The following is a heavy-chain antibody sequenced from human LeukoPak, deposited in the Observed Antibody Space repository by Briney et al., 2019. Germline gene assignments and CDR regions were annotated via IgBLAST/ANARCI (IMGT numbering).Heavy chain of an antibody. CDR2: IIPILGIA. V-gene: IGHV1-69*02. Sequence: GSSVKVSCKASGGTFSSYTISWVRQAPGQGLEWVGRIIPILGIANYAQKFQGRVTITADKSTSTAYMELSSLRSEDTAVYYCASGYCSSTSCYLYYMDVWGKGTTVTVSS. D-gene: IGHD2-2*03. J-gene: IGHJ6*03. CDR3: ASGYCSSTSCYLYYMDV. CDR1: GGTFSSYT.